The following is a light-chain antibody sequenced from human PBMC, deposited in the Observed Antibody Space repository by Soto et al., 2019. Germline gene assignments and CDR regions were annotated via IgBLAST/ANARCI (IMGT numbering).Light chain of an antibody. J-gene: IGKJ5*01. CDR1: QSVSSN. CDR3: QQRSNWLT. V-gene: IGKV3-11*01. CDR2: DSS. Sequence: IVLTQSPATLSLSPGERATLSCRASQSVSSNLAWYRQKPGQAPRLLIYDSSNRAAGIPARFSGSGSGTDFTLTVSSLEPEDFAVYYCQQRSNWLTFGQGTRLEIK.